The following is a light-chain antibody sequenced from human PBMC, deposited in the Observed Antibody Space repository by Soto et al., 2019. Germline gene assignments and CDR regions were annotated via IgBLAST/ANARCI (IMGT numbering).Light chain of an antibody. CDR1: QSISVS. Sequence: IQMTQSPSTLSASVGDTVTITCRASQSISVSLAWYQQKPGKAPNLLIYAASTLQGGVPSRFSGSGSGTAFTLTVTSLQPEDFATYFCQQYDKYSPFGHGTKVDIK. CDR2: AAS. CDR3: QQYDKYSP. V-gene: IGKV1-5*01. J-gene: IGKJ1*01.